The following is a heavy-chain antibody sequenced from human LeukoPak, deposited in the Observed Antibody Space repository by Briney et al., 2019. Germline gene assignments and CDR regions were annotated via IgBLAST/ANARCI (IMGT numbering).Heavy chain of an antibody. CDR2: ISYSGST. V-gene: IGHV4-59*08. CDR1: GGSISGHY. Sequence: SETLSLTCIVSGGSISGHYWSWIRQPPGKGLEFIGYISYSGSTNYSPSLKSRVSLSVDTSKNQFSLKLSSVTAADTAVYYCANSPIIAVADYFGSWGQGRLVTVSS. J-gene: IGHJ4*02. D-gene: IGHD6-19*01. CDR3: ANSPIIAVADYFGS.